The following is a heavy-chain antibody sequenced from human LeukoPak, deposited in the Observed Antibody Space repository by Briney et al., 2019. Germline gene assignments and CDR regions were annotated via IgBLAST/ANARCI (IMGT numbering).Heavy chain of an antibody. D-gene: IGHD2-2*01. CDR2: IYHSGST. J-gene: IGHJ4*02. CDR3: ARGGGYCSSTSCYFVY. CDR1: GYSISSGYY. V-gene: IGHV4-38-2*02. Sequence: NSSETLSLTCTVSGYSISSGYYWGWIRQPPGKGLEWIGSIYHSGSTYYNPSLKSRVTISVDTSKNQFSLKLSSVTAADTAVYYCARGGGYCSSTSCYFVYWGQGTLVTVSS.